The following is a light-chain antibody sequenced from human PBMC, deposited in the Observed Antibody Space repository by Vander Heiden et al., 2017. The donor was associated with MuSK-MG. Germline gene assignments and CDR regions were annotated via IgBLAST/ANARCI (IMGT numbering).Light chain of an antibody. CDR3: QHRKNWPLT. Sequence: ILLTHSPAPLSLSPGERATLSCRASESVSSYLAWYQQKPGQPPRLLIYDAFNRANGIPARFSGSGSGTDFTLTINSLEPEDFAVYYCQHRKNWPLTFGGGTKVEIK. CDR1: ESVSSY. CDR2: DAF. V-gene: IGKV3-11*01. J-gene: IGKJ4*01.